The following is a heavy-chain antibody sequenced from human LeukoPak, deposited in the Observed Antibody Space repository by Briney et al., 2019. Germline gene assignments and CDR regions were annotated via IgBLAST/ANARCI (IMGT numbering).Heavy chain of an antibody. CDR2: IYYSGST. D-gene: IGHD2-2*01. CDR1: GGSISSSSYY. CDR3: AKGGYCSSTSCYRDDAFDI. J-gene: IGHJ3*02. Sequence: PSXTLSLTCTVSGGSISSSSYYWGWIRQPQGKGLEWIGSIYYSGSTYYNPALKSRVTISVDTSKTQFSLKLSPVPAADTAVYYCAKGGYCSSTSCYRDDAFDIWGQGTMVTVSS. V-gene: IGHV4-39*01.